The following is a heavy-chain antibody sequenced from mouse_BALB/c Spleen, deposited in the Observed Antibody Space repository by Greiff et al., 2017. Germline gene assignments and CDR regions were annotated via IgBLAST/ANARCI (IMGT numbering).Heavy chain of an antibody. CDR1: GFSLTSYG. CDR2: IWSGGST. V-gene: IGHV2-2*02. D-gene: IGHD2-4*01. J-gene: IGHJ3*01. CDR3: ARLPYDYDGAWFAY. Sequence: VQLVESGPGLVQPSQSLSITCTVSGFSLTSYGVHWVRQSPGKGLEWLGVIWSGGSTDYNAAFISRLSISKDNSKSQVFFKMNSLQANDTAIYYCARLPYDYDGAWFAYWGQGTLVTVSA.